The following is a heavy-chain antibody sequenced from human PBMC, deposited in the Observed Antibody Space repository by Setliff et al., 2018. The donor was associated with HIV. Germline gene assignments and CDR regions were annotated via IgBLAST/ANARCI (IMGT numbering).Heavy chain of an antibody. J-gene: IGHJ4*02. CDR2: IIPIFGTT. D-gene: IGHD3-10*01. Sequence: SVKVSCKASGGTFSSYAISWVRQAPGQGLEWMGGIIPIFGTTNYAQKFQGRVTITTDESTTTAYMELSSLRSEDTALYYCARGYGSGTTPSGYWGQGTLVTVSS. V-gene: IGHV1-69*05. CDR3: ARGYGSGTTPSGY. CDR1: GGTFSSYA.